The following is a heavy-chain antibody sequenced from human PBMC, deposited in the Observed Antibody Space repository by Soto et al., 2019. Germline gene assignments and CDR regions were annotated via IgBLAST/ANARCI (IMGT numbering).Heavy chain of an antibody. CDR3: AHGPASHRYDWYFDL. CDR1: GFSLSTSGVG. V-gene: IGHV2-5*02. CDR2: IYWDDDK. J-gene: IGHJ2*01. Sequence: QITLKESGPTLVKPTQTLTLTCTFSGFSLSTSGVGVGWIRQPPGKALEWLALIYWDDDKRYSTSLKSRLTITKDTSKNQVVLTMANMDPVDTATYYCAHGPASHRYDWYFDLWGRCTLVTVSS. D-gene: IGHD2-2*01.